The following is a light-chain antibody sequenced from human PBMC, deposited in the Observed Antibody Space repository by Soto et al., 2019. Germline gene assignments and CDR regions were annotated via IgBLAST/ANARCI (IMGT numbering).Light chain of an antibody. V-gene: IGKV1-5*03. Sequence: IHMTQSPSTLSASSSPRDAITWRASQSISGWVAWYQQKPGKAPRLLIDKASTLEIGVPSRFSGSGDGTECTRTSSRLQPDDVATYDCQKYHSAPRTVGGGTKVEI. CDR1: QSISGW. CDR2: KAS. CDR3: QKYHSAPRT. J-gene: IGKJ4*01.